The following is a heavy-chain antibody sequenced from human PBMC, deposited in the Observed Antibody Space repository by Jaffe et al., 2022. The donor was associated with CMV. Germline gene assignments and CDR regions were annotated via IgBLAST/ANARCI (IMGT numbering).Heavy chain of an antibody. CDR2: IYYSGST. CDR1: GGSISSSSYY. CDR3: ARHLNDYGDYGYAFDI. V-gene: IGHV4-39*01. D-gene: IGHD4-17*01. Sequence: QLQLQESGPGLVKPSETLSLTCTVSGGSISSSSYYWGWIRQPPGKGLEWIGSIYYSGSTYYNPSLKSRVTISVDTSKNQFSLKLSSVTAADTAVYYCARHLNDYGDYGYAFDIWGQGTMVTVSS. J-gene: IGHJ3*02.